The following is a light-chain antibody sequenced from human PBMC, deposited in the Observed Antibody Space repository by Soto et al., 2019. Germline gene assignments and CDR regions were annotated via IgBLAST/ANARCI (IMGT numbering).Light chain of an antibody. CDR2: EVS. Sequence: QSALTQPASVSGSPGQSITISCTGTSSDVGGYNYVSWYQQHPGKAPKLILYEVSNRPSGVSNRFSGSKSGNTASLTISGLQAEDEADYYCSSYTSGSTLVVFGGGTKLTVL. J-gene: IGLJ2*01. CDR1: SSDVGGYNY. CDR3: SSYTSGSTLVV. V-gene: IGLV2-14*01.